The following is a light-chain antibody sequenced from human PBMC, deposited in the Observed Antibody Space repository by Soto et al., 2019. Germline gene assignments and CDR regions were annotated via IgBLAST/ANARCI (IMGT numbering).Light chain of an antibody. Sequence: DIVMTQSPDSLALSLGERAAINCKSSQSGLHSSNNKNYLAWYQQKPRQPPKLLIYWASTRESGVPDRFSGSGSGTAFTLTISSLQAEDVAVYYCEQYYSSWTFGQGTKVEIK. CDR3: EQYYSSWT. CDR1: QSGLHSSNNKNY. V-gene: IGKV4-1*01. CDR2: WAS. J-gene: IGKJ1*01.